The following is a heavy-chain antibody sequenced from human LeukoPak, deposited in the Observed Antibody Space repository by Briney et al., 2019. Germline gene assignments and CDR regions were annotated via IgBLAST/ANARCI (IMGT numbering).Heavy chain of an antibody. J-gene: IGHJ3*02. D-gene: IGHD2-21*02. CDR1: GGSFSGYY. CDR3: ARALAYCGGDCCLDAFDI. CDR2: INHSGST. Sequence: PSETLSLTCAVYGGSFSGYYWSWIRQPPGKGLEWIGEINHSGSTNYNPSLKSRVTISVDTSKNQFSLKLSSVTAADTAVYYCARALAYCGGDCCLDAFDIWGQGTMVTVSS. V-gene: IGHV4-34*01.